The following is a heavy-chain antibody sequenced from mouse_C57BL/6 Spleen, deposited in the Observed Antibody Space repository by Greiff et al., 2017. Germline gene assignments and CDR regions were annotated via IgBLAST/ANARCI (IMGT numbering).Heavy chain of an antibody. D-gene: IGHD1-1*01. Sequence: QVQLQQSGAELARPGASVKMSCKASGYTFTSYTMHWVKQRPGQGLEWIGYINPSSGYTKYNQKFKDKATLTADKSSSTAYMQLSSLTSEDSAVYYCARSKYGSSYCDVWGTGTTVTVSS. CDR2: INPSSGYT. V-gene: IGHV1-4*01. CDR3: ARSKYGSSYCDV. CDR1: GYTFTSYT. J-gene: IGHJ1*03.